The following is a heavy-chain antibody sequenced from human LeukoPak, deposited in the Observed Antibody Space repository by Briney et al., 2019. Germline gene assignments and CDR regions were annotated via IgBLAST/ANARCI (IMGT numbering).Heavy chain of an antibody. CDR1: GYTFTSYG. CDR3: ARDLVKYYGGNTGRGAFDY. Sequence: ASVKVSCKASGYTFTSYGISWVCQAPGQGLEWMGWISAYNGNTNYAQKLQGRVTMTTDTSTSTAYMELRSLRSDDTAVYYCARDLVKYYGGNTGRGAFDYWGQGTLVTVSS. D-gene: IGHD4-23*01. V-gene: IGHV1-18*01. J-gene: IGHJ4*02. CDR2: ISAYNGNT.